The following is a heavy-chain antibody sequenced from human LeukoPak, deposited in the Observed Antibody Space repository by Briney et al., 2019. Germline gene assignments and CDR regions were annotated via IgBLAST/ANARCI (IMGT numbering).Heavy chain of an antibody. CDR3: ASCTSSSSNY. CDR2: IKPDGSKK. J-gene: IGHJ4*02. D-gene: IGHD6-6*01. V-gene: IGHV3-7*01. CDR1: GFTPITSW. Sequence: GGSLRLSCAASGFTPITSWMSWLSQAPGKGMEWVAHIKPDGSKKYYVDSVKGRFTISRDNAKNSLSLQMNSLRAEDTAVYYCASCTSSSSNYWGQGTLVTVSS.